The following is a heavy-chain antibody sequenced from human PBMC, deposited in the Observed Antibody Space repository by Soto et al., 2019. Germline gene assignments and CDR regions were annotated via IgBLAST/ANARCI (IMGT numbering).Heavy chain of an antibody. CDR2: VHTSGST. J-gene: IGHJ3*02. CDR3: ARGELGTTTDAFNI. D-gene: IGHD1-7*01. V-gene: IGHV4-4*07. CDR1: GGSISDFY. Sequence: ETLSLTCTVSGGSISDFYWSWIRQPPGKGLEWIGRVHTSGSTNINPSLKSRVTMSVDRSKNQLSLKLSSVTAADTAVYYCARGELGTTTDAFNIWGQGTMVTVSS.